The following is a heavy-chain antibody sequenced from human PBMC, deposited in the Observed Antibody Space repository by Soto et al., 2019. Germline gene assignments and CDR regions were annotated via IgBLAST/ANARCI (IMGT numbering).Heavy chain of an antibody. V-gene: IGHV4-59*12. J-gene: IGHJ5*02. CDR3: ARRKKSSSWDYYNWFDP. D-gene: IGHD6-13*01. CDR2: INHSGST. CDR1: GGSISSYY. Sequence: SETLSLTCTVSGGSISSYYWSWIRQPPGKGLEWIGEINHSGSTNYNPSLKSRVTISVDTSKNQFSLKLSSVTAADTAVYYCARRKKSSSWDYYNWFDPWGQGTLVTV.